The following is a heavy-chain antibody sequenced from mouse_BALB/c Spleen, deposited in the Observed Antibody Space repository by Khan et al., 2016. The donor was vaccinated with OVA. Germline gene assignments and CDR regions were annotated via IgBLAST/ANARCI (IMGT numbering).Heavy chain of an antibody. CDR2: IWRGGST. D-gene: IGHD1-1*01. J-gene: IGHJ1*01. CDR3: AKGGGSQWYVDV. V-gene: IGHV2-5*01. Sequence: VQLQESGPGLVQPSQSLSITCTVSGFSLTSYGVHWVRQSPGKGLEWLGVIWRGGSTDYNAAFMSRLSITKDNSKSQVFFKMNSLQADDTAIYYCAKGGGSQWYVDVWGAGTTVTVSS. CDR1: GFSLTSYG.